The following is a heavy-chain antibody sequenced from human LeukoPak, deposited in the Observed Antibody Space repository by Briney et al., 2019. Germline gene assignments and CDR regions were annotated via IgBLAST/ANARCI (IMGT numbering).Heavy chain of an antibody. CDR1: GFTLSSYW. J-gene: IGHJ4*02. V-gene: IGHV3-7*01. Sequence: GGSLRLSCVASGFTLSSYWMSWVRQAPGKGLEWVANIKQDGSEKYYVDSVMGRFTISRDNAKNSLYLQMNSLRAEDTAVYYCARDKARLAAAGFIDYWGQGTLVAVSS. D-gene: IGHD6-13*01. CDR3: ARDKARLAAAGFIDY. CDR2: IKQDGSEK.